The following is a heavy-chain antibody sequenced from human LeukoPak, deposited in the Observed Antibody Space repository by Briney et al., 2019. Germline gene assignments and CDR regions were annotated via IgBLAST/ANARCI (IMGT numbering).Heavy chain of an antibody. CDR2: IYTSGST. V-gene: IGHV4-4*07. Sequence: SETLSLTCTVSGGSISSYYWSWIRQPAGKGLEWIGRIYTSGSTTYNPSLKSRVTMSVDTSKNQFSLKLSSVTAADTAVYYCARDRDRATVMESDYYYMDVWGKGTTVTVSS. CDR1: GGSISSYY. CDR3: ARDRDRATVMESDYYYMDV. D-gene: IGHD4-11*01. J-gene: IGHJ6*03.